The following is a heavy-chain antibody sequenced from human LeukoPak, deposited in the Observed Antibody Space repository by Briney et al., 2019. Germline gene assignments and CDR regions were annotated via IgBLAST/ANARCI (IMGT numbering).Heavy chain of an antibody. CDR2: ISGSGGST. CDR3: AKATYYYDSSGYYYYFDY. D-gene: IGHD3-22*01. Sequence: GGSLRLSCAASGFTFSSFAMSWVRQAPGKGPEWVSSISGSGGSTFYADSVKGRFTISRDNSKNTLYLQMNSLRAEDTAVYYCAKATYYYDSSGYYYYFDYWGQGTLVTVSS. V-gene: IGHV3-23*01. CDR1: GFTFSSFA. J-gene: IGHJ4*02.